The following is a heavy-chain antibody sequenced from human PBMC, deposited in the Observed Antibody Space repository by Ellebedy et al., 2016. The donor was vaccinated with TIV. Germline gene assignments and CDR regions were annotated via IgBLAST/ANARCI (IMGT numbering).Heavy chain of an antibody. CDR3: ASEPDYGDYYTDY. D-gene: IGHD4-17*01. J-gene: IGHJ4*02. V-gene: IGHV3-21*01. CDR2: ISSSSSYI. CDR1: GFTFSSYS. Sequence: GESLKISXAASGFTFSSYSMNWVRQAPGKGLEWVSSISSSSSYIYYADSVKGRFTISRDNAKNSLYLQMNSLRAEDTAVYYCASEPDYGDYYTDYWGQGTLVTVSS.